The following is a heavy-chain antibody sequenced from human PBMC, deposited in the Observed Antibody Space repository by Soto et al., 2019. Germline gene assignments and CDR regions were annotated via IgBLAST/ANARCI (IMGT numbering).Heavy chain of an antibody. V-gene: IGHV4-30-4*01. Sequence: QVQLQESGPGLVEPSQTLSLTCTVSGGSISSNDYYWNWIRQAPGKGPEWIAYIFYSGGTYYNPSLKSRVTISVDTSKNQFSLKLSSVTAADTAVYYCARFFSNSGVDYPVDLWGQGTMVTVSS. CDR2: IFYSGGT. CDR3: ARFFSNSGVDYPVDL. D-gene: IGHD4-4*01. CDR1: GGSISSNDYY. J-gene: IGHJ3*01.